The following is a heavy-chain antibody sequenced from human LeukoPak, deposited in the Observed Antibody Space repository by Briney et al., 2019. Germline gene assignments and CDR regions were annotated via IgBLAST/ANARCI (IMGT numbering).Heavy chain of an antibody. J-gene: IGHJ4*02. V-gene: IGHV4-39*01. CDR2: IYYSGST. Sequence: SETLSLTCTVSGGPISSSSYSWGWIPRPPGKGLGWIGSIYYSGSTYYNPALKSRVTISVDTSKNQFSLKLSSVTAADTAVYYCARHLGYSSGWYYFDYWGQGTLVTVSS. CDR1: GGPISSSSYS. D-gene: IGHD6-19*01. CDR3: ARHLGYSSGWYYFDY.